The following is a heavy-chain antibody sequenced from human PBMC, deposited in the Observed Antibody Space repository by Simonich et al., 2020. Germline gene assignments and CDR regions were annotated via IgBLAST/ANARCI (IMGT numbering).Heavy chain of an antibody. J-gene: IGHJ4*02. CDR1: GFTVSSNY. Sequence: EVQLVESGGGLIQPGGSLRLSCAASGFTVSSNYMSWVRQAPGRELELVSVIYSGCSTYYADSGKGRFTISGDNSKNTLYLQINSLRAEDTAVYYCARWTATGYYFDYWGQGTLVTVSS. CDR2: IYSGCST. CDR3: ARWTATGYYFDY. V-gene: IGHV3-53*01. D-gene: IGHD1-1*01.